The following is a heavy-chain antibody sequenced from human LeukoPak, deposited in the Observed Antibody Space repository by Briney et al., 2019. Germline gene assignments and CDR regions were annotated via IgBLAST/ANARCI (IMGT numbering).Heavy chain of an antibody. Sequence: PGGSLRLSCVATGFKFDDYGMSWVRQTPGRGLEWVSTINWNGNTAGYADSVKGRFSIARDNAKDSLYLQMNSLRADDTAFYSCARTRYSSGNYFDCWGQGTLVTVSP. V-gene: IGHV3-20*04. CDR2: INWNGNTA. J-gene: IGHJ4*02. D-gene: IGHD2-15*01. CDR1: GFKFDDYG. CDR3: ARTRYSSGNYFDC.